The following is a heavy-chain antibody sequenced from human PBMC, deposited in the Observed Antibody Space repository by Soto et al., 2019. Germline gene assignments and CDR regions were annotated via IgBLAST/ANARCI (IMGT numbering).Heavy chain of an antibody. V-gene: IGHV4-59*01. CDR1: GGAMIWED. CDR2: IYYSGSN. Sequence: SEALSVTGTGWGGAMIWEDGGSIRQPSGKGLAWNWYIYYSGSNNSTPSLTSRVTISVDTSKNQFSLKLSSVTAADTAVYYCARDVYSSGLIDYWGQGTLLPVS. J-gene: IGHJ4*02. D-gene: IGHD6-25*01. CDR3: ARDVYSSGLIDY.